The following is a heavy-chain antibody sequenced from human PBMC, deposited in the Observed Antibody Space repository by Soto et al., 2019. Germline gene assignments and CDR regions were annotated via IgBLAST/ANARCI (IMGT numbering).Heavy chain of an antibody. CDR1: GGTFSSYA. J-gene: IGHJ5*02. Sequence: GASVKVSCKASGGTFSSYAISWVRQAPGQGLEWMGGIIPIFGTANYAQKFQGRVTITADESTSTAYMELSSLRSEDTAVYYCARVGYYDSSGYPLDVDRWFDPWGQGTLVTVSS. V-gene: IGHV1-69*13. D-gene: IGHD3-22*01. CDR2: IIPIFGTA. CDR3: ARVGYYDSSGYPLDVDRWFDP.